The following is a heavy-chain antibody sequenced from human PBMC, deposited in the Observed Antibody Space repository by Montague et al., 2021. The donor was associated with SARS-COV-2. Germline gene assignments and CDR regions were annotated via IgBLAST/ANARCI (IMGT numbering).Heavy chain of an antibody. CDR1: GGSISSSSYY. CDR3: ARLPYFYDSTHAFDI. J-gene: IGHJ3*02. V-gene: IGHV4-39*01. Sequence: DPLSLPCTVSGGSISSSSYYWGWIRQPPGKGLEWIGNIFYSGSTYYNTSLKSRVTISVDTSKNQFSLRLSSVTAADTAVYYCARLPYFYDSTHAFDIWGQGTLVTVSS. CDR2: IFYSGST. D-gene: IGHD3-22*01.